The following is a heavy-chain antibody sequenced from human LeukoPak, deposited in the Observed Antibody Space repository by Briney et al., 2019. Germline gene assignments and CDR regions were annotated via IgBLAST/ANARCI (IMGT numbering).Heavy chain of an antibody. J-gene: IGHJ4*02. CDR1: GGSISSGSYY. CDR2: IYTSGST. CDR3: ARYSSSWYYFDY. Sequence: DPSETLSLTCTVSGGSISSGSYYWSWIRQPAGKGLEWIGRIYTSGSTNYNPSLKSRVTISVDTSKNQFSLKLSSVTAADTAVYYCARYSSSWYYFDYWGQGTLVTVSS. V-gene: IGHV4-61*02. D-gene: IGHD6-13*01.